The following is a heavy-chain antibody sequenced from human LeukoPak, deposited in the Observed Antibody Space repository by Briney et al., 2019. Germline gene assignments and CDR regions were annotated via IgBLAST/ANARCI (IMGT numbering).Heavy chain of an antibody. J-gene: IGHJ5*01. V-gene: IGHV4-59*11. CDR1: GGSITSHF. Sequence: SETLSLTCSVSGGSITSHFWSWIRQPPGKGLEWTGYIHYSGSTNYNPSLKSRVTISPDTSKNQLFLKLNSVTAAVTAVYYCARLVWLGESPGSWFDSWGQGTLVTVSS. CDR3: ARLVWLGESPGSWFDS. CDR2: IHYSGST. D-gene: IGHD3-10*01.